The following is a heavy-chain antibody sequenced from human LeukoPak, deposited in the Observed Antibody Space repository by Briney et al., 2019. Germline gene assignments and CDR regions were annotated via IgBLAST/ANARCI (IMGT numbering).Heavy chain of an antibody. CDR3: ARGIYRGYGEDY. V-gene: IGHV4-59*01. CDR1: GGSISSYY. Sequence: PSETLALTCTVSGGSISSYYWSWIRQPPGKGLEWIGYIYYSGSTNYNPSLKSRVTISVDTSKNQFSLKLSSVTAADTAVYYCARGIYRGYGEDYWGQGTLVTVSS. D-gene: IGHD5-12*01. J-gene: IGHJ4*02. CDR2: IYYSGST.